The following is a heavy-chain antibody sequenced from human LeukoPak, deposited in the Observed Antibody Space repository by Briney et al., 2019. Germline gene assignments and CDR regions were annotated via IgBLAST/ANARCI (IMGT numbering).Heavy chain of an antibody. CDR1: GFKFGSYS. CDR2: MSADSATT. V-gene: IGHV3-23*01. CDR3: ARKSASGNYPLDY. D-gene: IGHD3-10*01. Sequence: GGSLRLACAASGFKFGSYSMTWVRQAPGKGLEWVSVMSADSATTFYADSVKGRFTISRDNAKNTVFLQMSSLRAEDTALYYCARKSASGNYPLDYWGQGTLVTVSS. J-gene: IGHJ4*02.